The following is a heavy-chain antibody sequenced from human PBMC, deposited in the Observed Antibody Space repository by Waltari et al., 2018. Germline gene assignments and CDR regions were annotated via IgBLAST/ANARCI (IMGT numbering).Heavy chain of an antibody. CDR3: AKVDKPEYYYDSSGYYF. CDR2: ISGSGGST. CDR1: GFTFSSYA. J-gene: IGHJ4*02. Sequence: EVQLLESGGGLVQPGGSLRLSCAASGFTFSSYAMSWVRQAPGKGLEWVSAISGSGGSTYYADSVKGRFTISRDNSKNTLYLQMNSLRAEDTAVYYCAKVDKPEYYYDSSGYYFWGQGTLVTVSS. D-gene: IGHD3-22*01. V-gene: IGHV3-23*01.